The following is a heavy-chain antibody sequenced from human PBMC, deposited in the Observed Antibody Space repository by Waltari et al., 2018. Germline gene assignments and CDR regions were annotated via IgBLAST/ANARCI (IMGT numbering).Heavy chain of an antibody. CDR2: IIPIFGTA. D-gene: IGHD2-15*01. V-gene: IGHV1-69*05. Sequence: QVQLVQSGAEVKKPGSSVKVSCKASGGTFSSYAISWVRQAPGQGLEWMGGIIPIFGTANYAQKFQGRVTITTDESTSTAYMERSSLRSEDTAVYYCARGGGYCSGGSCYSRYYYYGMDVWGQGTTVTVSS. J-gene: IGHJ6*02. CDR1: GGTFSSYA. CDR3: ARGGGYCSGGSCYSRYYYYGMDV.